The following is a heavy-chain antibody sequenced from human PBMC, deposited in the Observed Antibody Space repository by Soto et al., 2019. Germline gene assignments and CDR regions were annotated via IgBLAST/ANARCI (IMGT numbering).Heavy chain of an antibody. Sequence: ASVKVSCKASGYTFTSYYMHWVRQAPGQGLEWMGIINPSGGSTSYAQKFQGRVTMTRDTSTSTVYMELSSLRSEDTAVYYCARDQSDYYFYFCCHIWGNPPTCYWGQGTLDPVSS. J-gene: IGHJ1*01. CDR2: INPSGGST. CDR1: GYTFTSYY. V-gene: IGHV1-46*01. CDR3: ARDQSDYYFYFCCHIWGNPPTCY. D-gene: IGHD3-22*01.